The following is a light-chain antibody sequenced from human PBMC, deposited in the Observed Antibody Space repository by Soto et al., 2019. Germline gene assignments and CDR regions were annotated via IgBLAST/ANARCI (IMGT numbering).Light chain of an antibody. J-gene: IGKJ1*01. CDR2: AAS. Sequence: EILLTQSPATLSVSRWERATLSSRSSQSITSNLAWYQQKPGQAPRLLIYAASTRATGIPARFSGSGSGTEFTLTISSLQSEDFAVYYCQQYNEWPSWTFGQGTKVDIK. CDR1: QSITSN. V-gene: IGKV3-15*01. CDR3: QQYNEWPSWT.